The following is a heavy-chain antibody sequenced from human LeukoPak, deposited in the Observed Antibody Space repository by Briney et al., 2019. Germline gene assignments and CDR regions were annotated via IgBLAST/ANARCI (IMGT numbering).Heavy chain of an antibody. J-gene: IGHJ4*02. Sequence: GGSLRLSCAASGLCFSTYWMTWVRQAPGKGLEWVASIKQDGSEKYYVDSVKGRFTISRDNAKNTLYLQMNSLKSEDSAAYYCARGPAANSGNYYAGDYWGQGTLVTVSS. V-gene: IGHV3-7*01. D-gene: IGHD1-26*01. CDR1: GLCFSTYW. CDR3: ARGPAANSGNYYAGDY. CDR2: IKQDGSEK.